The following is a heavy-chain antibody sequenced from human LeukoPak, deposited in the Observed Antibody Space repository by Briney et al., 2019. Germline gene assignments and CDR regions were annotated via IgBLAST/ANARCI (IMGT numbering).Heavy chain of an antibody. CDR1: GFTFTSYS. CDR3: AREGHSTDRSPFDY. D-gene: IGHD1-26*01. J-gene: IGHJ4*02. V-gene: IGHV3-53*01. CDR2: IYSGANT. Sequence: GGSLRLSCAASGFTFTSYSMNWVRQAPGKGLEWVSVIYSGANTYYADSVKGRFTTSRDNSKNTLYLQMNSLRVEDTAVYYCAREGHSTDRSPFDYWGQGTLVTVSS.